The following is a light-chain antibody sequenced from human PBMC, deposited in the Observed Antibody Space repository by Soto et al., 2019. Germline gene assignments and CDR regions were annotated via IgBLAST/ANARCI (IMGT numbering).Light chain of an antibody. V-gene: IGLV2-23*01. CDR1: SDNIGSYNL. Sequence: QSVLAQPASVSGSLGQSTTISCIGSSDNIGSYNLVSWYQQKPGKAPKIIIFEGSKRPSGVSNRFSGSRSGNTASLTISGLQAEDEADYYCCSFAGTGTQDVFGTGTKVTVL. CDR3: CSFAGTGTQDV. J-gene: IGLJ1*01. CDR2: EGS.